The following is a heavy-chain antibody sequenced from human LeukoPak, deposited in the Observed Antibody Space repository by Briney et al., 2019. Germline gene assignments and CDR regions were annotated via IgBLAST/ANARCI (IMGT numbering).Heavy chain of an antibody. CDR3: ARDLGGGAFDY. D-gene: IGHD3-16*01. V-gene: IGHV3-21*01. Sequence: GGSLRLSCAVSGFTFSSYSMNWVRQAPGKGLEWVSSISSSSSYIYYADSVEGRFTISRDNAKNSLYLQMNSLRAEDTAVYYCARDLGGGAFDYWGQGTLVTVSS. CDR1: GFTFSSYS. CDR2: ISSSSSYI. J-gene: IGHJ4*02.